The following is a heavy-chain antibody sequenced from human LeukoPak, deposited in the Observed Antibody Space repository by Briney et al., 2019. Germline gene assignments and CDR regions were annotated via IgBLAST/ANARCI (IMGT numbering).Heavy chain of an antibody. CDR1: GFTFSNAW. J-gene: IGHJ6*02. V-gene: IGHV3-15*01. CDR3: TPPNPYYYYGMDV. CDR2: IKSKTDGGTT. Sequence: PGGSPRLSCAASGFTFSNAWMSWVRQAPGKGLEWVGHIKSKTDGGTTDYAAPVKGRFTISRDDSKNTLYLQMNSLKTEDTAVYYCTPPNPYYYYGMDVWGQGTTVTVSS.